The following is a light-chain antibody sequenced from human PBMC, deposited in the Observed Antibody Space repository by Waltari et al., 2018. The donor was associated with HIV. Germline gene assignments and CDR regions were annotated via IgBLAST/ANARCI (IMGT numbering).Light chain of an antibody. J-gene: IGLJ2*01. Sequence: QSVLTQPPSVSGAPGQRVTIPCTGSSSNIGAGYDVHWSQQLPGTAPKRLIYGNNNRPSGVPDRFSGSKSGTSASLAITGLQAEDEADYYCQSYGSSLSGFVVFGGGTKLTVL. V-gene: IGLV1-40*01. CDR2: GNN. CDR1: SSNIGAGYD. CDR3: QSYGSSLSGFVV.